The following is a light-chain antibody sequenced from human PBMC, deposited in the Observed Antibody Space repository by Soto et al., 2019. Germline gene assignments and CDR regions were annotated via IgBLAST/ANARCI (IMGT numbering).Light chain of an antibody. CDR2: DNS. CDR3: SSLTTSFTYV. CDR1: SSNIGAGYD. Sequence: QSVLTQPPSVSGAPGQRVTISCTGSSSNIGAGYDVHWYQQLPGTAPKLLIYDNSNRPSGVPDRFSGSKSGTSASLAITGLQAEDEADYYCSSLTTSFTYVFGTGTKLTVL. J-gene: IGLJ1*01. V-gene: IGLV1-40*01.